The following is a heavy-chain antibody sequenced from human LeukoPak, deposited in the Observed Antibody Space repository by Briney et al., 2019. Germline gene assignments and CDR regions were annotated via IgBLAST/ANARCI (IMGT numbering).Heavy chain of an antibody. CDR1: CGSISSSSYY. J-gene: IGHJ4*02. D-gene: IGHD3-22*01. CDR3: ARQFYYDRGGSHY. CDR2: IFYSGST. Sequence: SETLSLTCTVSCGSISSSSYYWVWIRQPPGKGLEWIGSIFYSGSTYYNPPLESRVTISVDTSKNQFSLKLSSVTAADTAVYYCARQFYYDRGGSHYWGQGTLVTVSS. V-gene: IGHV4-39*01.